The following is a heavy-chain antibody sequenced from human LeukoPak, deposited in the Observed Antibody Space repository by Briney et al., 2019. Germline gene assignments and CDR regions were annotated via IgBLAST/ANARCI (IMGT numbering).Heavy chain of an antibody. CDR2: ISYDGSNK. Sequence: PGGSLRLSCAASGFTFSSYAMHWVRQAPGKGLEWVAVISYDGSNKYYADSVKGRFTISRDNSKNMLYLQMNSLRAEDTAVYYCARDFPTTAIDYWGQGTLVTVSS. V-gene: IGHV3-30*04. J-gene: IGHJ4*02. D-gene: IGHD1-26*01. CDR3: ARDFPTTAIDY. CDR1: GFTFSSYA.